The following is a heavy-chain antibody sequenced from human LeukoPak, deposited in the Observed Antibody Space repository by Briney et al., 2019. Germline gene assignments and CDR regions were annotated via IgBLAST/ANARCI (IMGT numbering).Heavy chain of an antibody. CDR1: GYTFTSYG. Sequence: ASVKVSCKASGYTFTSYGISWARQAPGQGLEWMGWISAYNGNTNYAQKLQGRVTMTTDTSTSTAYMELRRLRSDDTAVYYCARVITMVRGYYYYGMDVWGKGTTVTVSS. D-gene: IGHD3-10*01. J-gene: IGHJ6*04. CDR3: ARVITMVRGYYYYGMDV. V-gene: IGHV1-18*04. CDR2: ISAYNGNT.